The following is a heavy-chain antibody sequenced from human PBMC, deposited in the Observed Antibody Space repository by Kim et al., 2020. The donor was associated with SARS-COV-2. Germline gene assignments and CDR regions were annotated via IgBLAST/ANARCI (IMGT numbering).Heavy chain of an antibody. D-gene: IGHD6-19*01. V-gene: IGHV4-39*07. J-gene: IGHJ5*02. CDR3: ARVISGPKGGGWFDP. CDR2: IYYSGST. Sequence: SETLSLTCTVSGGSISSSSYYWGWIRQPPGKGLEWIGSIYYSGSTYYNPSLKSRVTISVDTSKDQFSLKLSSVTAADTAVYYCARVISGPKGGGWFDPWGQGTLVTVSS. CDR1: GGSISSSSYY.